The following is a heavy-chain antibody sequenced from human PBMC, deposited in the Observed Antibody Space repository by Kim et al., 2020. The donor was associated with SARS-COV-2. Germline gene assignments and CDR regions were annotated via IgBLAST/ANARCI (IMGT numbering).Heavy chain of an antibody. V-gene: IGHV4-34*01. CDR1: GGSFSGYY. D-gene: IGHD6-13*01. CDR2: INHSGST. J-gene: IGHJ4*02. CDR3: ARPRAAQTAYFDY. Sequence: SETLSLTCAVYGGSFSGYYWSWIRQPPGKGLEWIGEINHSGSTNYNPSLKSRVTISVDTSKNQFSLKLSSVTAADTAVYYCARPRAAQTAYFDYWGQGTLVTVSS.